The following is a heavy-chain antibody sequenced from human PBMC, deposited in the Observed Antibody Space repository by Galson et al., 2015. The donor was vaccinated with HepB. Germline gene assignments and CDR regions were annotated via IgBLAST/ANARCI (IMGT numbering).Heavy chain of an antibody. D-gene: IGHD3-10*01. V-gene: IGHV3-49*03. CDR3: TRETGVVRGVINRYYFDY. J-gene: IGHJ4*02. CDR2: IRSKAYGGTT. Sequence: SLRLSCAASGFTFGDYAMSWFRQAPGKGLEWVGFIRSKAYGGTTEYAASVKGRFTISRDDSKSIAYLQMNSLKTEDTAVYYCTRETGVVRGVINRYYFDYWGQGTLVTVSS. CDR1: GFTFGDYA.